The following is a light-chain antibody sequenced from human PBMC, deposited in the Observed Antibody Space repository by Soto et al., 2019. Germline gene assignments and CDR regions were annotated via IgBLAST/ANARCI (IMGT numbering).Light chain of an antibody. V-gene: IGKV1-5*03. Sequence: DIQLTHSPSTLSGSVGESVTLTCLASQTISSWLAWYQQKPGKAPKLLIYKASTLKSGVPSRFSGSGSGTEFTLTISSLQPDDFATYYCQHYNSYSEAFGQGTKVDIK. CDR3: QHYNSYSEA. J-gene: IGKJ1*01. CDR2: KAS. CDR1: QTISSW.